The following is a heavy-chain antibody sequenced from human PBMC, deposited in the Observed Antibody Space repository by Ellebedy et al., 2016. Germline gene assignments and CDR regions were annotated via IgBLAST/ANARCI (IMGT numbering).Heavy chain of an antibody. CDR1: GFNFSNCP. CDR3: AKDRGSGSRYYRYGMDV. D-gene: IGHD3-10*01. Sequence: GGSLRLSXTASGFNFSNCPMHWVRQAPGKGLEWLTGISYDGHNRYYPDSMMGRITISRDNSKNTLYLQMNSLRTEDTAVYYCAKDRGSGSRYYRYGMDVWGQGTTVTVSS. J-gene: IGHJ6*02. CDR2: ISYDGHNR. V-gene: IGHV3-30*18.